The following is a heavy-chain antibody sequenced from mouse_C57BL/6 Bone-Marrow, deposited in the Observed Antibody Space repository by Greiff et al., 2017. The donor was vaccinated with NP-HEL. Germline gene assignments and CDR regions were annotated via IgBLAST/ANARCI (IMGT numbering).Heavy chain of an antibody. CDR2: FYPGSGSI. CDR3: ARHERGNSYGYDNYYAMDY. Sequence: QVQLQQSGAELVKPGASVKLSCKASGYTFTEYTIHWVKQRSGQGLEWIGWFYPGSGSIKYNEKFKDKATLTADKSSSTVYMELSRLTSEDSAVYFCARHERGNSYGYDNYYAMDYWGQGTSVTVSS. J-gene: IGHJ4*01. D-gene: IGHD2-2*01. V-gene: IGHV1-62-2*01. CDR1: GYTFTEYT.